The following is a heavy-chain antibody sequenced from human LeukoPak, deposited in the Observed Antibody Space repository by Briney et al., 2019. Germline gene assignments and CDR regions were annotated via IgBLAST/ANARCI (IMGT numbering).Heavy chain of an antibody. CDR2: INHSGST. D-gene: IGHD3-16*02. CDR1: GGSFSGYY. CDR3: ARAIMITFGGVIVFTHYLVY. V-gene: IGHV4-34*01. J-gene: IGHJ4*02. Sequence: KLRETLSLTCAVYGGSFSGYYWSWIRQPPGKGLEWIGEINHSGSTNYNPSLKSRVTISVDTSKNQFSLKLSSVTAADTAVYYCARAIMITFGGVIVFTHYLVYWGQGTLVTVSS.